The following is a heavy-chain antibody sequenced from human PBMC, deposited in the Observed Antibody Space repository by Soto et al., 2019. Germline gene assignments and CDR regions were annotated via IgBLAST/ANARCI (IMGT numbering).Heavy chain of an antibody. D-gene: IGHD6-13*01. Sequence: SVKVSCKASGGTFSSYAISWVRQAPGQGLEWMGGIIPIFGTANYAQKFQGRVTITADESTSTAYMELSSLRSEDTAVYYCARDWWSSRTYYYYGMDVWGQGTTVTVSS. J-gene: IGHJ6*02. V-gene: IGHV1-69*13. CDR2: IIPIFGTA. CDR1: GGTFSSYA. CDR3: ARDWWSSRTYYYYGMDV.